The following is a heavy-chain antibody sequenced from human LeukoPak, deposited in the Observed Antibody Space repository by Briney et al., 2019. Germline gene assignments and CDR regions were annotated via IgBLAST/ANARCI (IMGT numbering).Heavy chain of an antibody. J-gene: IGHJ4*02. V-gene: IGHV3-7*01. CDR2: INQEGSEK. CDR3: ARERDGRFFDY. D-gene: IGHD5-24*01. Sequence: GGSLRLSCEVSGLSFRSYWMSWVRQAPGKGLEWVANINQEGSEKYFEGSVKGRFTISRDNAKNSLHLQMNTLRAEDTAVYYCARERDGRFFDYWGQGTLVTVSS. CDR1: GLSFRSYW.